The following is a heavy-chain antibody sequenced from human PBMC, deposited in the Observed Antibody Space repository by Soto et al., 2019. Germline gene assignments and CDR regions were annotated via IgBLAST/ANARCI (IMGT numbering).Heavy chain of an antibody. J-gene: IGHJ5*02. Sequence: SETLSLTCTVFGGSIRNYYWSWARQPPGKGLEWIGYIYYSGSTKYNPSLRSRVTLSVDTPQNQFSLKLSSVTAADTAVYFYARLVDIEATIPWWFDPWGQGTLVTVSS. D-gene: IGHD5-12*01. CDR1: GGSIRNYY. V-gene: IGHV4-59*08. CDR2: IYYSGST. CDR3: ARLVDIEATIPWWFDP.